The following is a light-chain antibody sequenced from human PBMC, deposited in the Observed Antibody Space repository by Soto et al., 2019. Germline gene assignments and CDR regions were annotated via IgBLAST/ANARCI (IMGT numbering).Light chain of an antibody. CDR1: QSFRGL. CDR3: QQRHMWPIT. Sequence: TLSLSPGETATLSCRASQSFRGLLAWYQQKPGQAPRLIIYDAYNRATGIPPRFSGSGSGTDFTLTISSLEPEDSAVYYCQQRHMWPITFGQGTRLEIK. V-gene: IGKV3-11*01. CDR2: DAY. J-gene: IGKJ5*01.